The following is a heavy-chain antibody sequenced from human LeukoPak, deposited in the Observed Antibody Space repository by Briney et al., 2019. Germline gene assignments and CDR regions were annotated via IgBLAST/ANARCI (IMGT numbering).Heavy chain of an antibody. Sequence: GGSLRLSCAASGFTFSSYGMHWVRQAPGKGLEWVAFIRYDGSNKYYADSVKGRFTISRDNSKNTLYLQMNSLIVEDTAVYYCAKRYTGSDGLVDYWGQGTLVTVSS. CDR3: AKRYTGSDGLVDY. J-gene: IGHJ4*02. CDR2: IRYDGSNK. V-gene: IGHV3-30*02. CDR1: GFTFSSYG. D-gene: IGHD1-26*01.